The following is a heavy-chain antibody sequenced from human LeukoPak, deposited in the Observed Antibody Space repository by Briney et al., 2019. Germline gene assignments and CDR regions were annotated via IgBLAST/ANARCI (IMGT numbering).Heavy chain of an antibody. J-gene: IGHJ4*02. Sequence: SETLSLTCTVSGGSVSSSSYYWGWIRQPPGKGLEWIGSIYYSGSTYYNPSLKSRVTISVDTSKNQFSLKLSSVTAADTAVYYCARYASGSYFDYWGQGTLVTVSS. V-gene: IGHV4-39*01. CDR2: IYYSGST. D-gene: IGHD1-26*01. CDR3: ARYASGSYFDY. CDR1: GGSVSSSSYY.